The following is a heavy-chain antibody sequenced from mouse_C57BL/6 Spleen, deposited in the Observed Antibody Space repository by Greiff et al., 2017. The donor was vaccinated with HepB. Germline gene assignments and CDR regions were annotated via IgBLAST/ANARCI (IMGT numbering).Heavy chain of an antibody. D-gene: IGHD2-4*01. CDR3: ARDDYDWYFDV. J-gene: IGHJ1*03. CDR2: ISYDGSN. V-gene: IGHV3-6*01. Sequence: EVKLEESGPGLVKPSQSLSLTCSVTGYSMTSGYYWNWIRQFAGNKLEWMGYISYDGSNNYNPSLKNRISITRDTSKNQFFLKLNSVTTEDTATYYCARDDYDWYFDVWGTGTTVTVSS. CDR1: GYSMTSGYY.